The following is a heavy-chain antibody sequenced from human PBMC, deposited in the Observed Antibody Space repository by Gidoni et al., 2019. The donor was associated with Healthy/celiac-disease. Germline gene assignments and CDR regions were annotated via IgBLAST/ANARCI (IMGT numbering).Heavy chain of an antibody. CDR3: ARLLVVVTPHSWFDP. CDR1: GYTFTGYY. V-gene: IGHV1-2*02. Sequence: QVQLVQSGAEVKKPGASVKVSCKASGYTFTGYYMHWVRQAPGQGLEWMGWINPNSGGTNYAQKFQGRVTMTRDTSISTAYMELSRLRSDDTAVYYCARLLVVVTPHSWFDPWGQGTLVTVSS. J-gene: IGHJ5*02. D-gene: IGHD3-22*01. CDR2: INPNSGGT.